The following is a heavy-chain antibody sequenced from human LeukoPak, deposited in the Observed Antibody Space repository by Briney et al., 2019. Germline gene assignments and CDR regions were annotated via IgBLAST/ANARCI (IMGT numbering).Heavy chain of an antibody. CDR1: GFPFTRFY. V-gene: IGHV3-11*04. Sequence: PGGSLRLSCAVSGFPFTRFYMSWIRQAPGKGLEWISYIGLSGSPLGYADSVRGRFTISRDNAKNSLYLELNSLRAEGTAVYYCARKDFSSGSFSYWGQGTLVTVSS. CDR3: ARKDFSSGSFSY. CDR2: IGLSGSPL. D-gene: IGHD3-22*01. J-gene: IGHJ4*02.